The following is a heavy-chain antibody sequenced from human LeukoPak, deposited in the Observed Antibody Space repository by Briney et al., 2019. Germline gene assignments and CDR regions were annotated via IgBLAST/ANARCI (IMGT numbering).Heavy chain of an antibody. CDR3: ARERIVVVPAAPYYMDV. CDR2: IYYSGST. CDR1: GGSISSYY. J-gene: IGHJ6*03. Sequence: SETLSLTCTVSGGSISSYYWSWIRQPPGKGLEWIGYIYYSGSTNYNPSLKSRVTMSVDTSKNQFSLKLSSVTAADTAVYYCARERIVVVPAAPYYMDVWGKGTTVTVSS. D-gene: IGHD2-2*01. V-gene: IGHV4-59*12.